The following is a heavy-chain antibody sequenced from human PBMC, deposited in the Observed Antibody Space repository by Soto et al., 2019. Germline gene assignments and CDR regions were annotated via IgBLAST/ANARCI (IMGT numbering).Heavy chain of an antibody. V-gene: IGHV1-18*01. J-gene: IGHJ4*02. CDR2: ISAYNGNT. CDR1: GNTFTSYG. CDR3: ARDRGSYALDY. D-gene: IGHD1-26*01. Sequence: QGQLVQSGAEVKKPESSVKVSCKASGNTFTSYGMSWEPQAPGQGLEWMGWISAYNGNTNYAQKLQGRVTMTTDTSTSTAYMELRSLTSDDTAVYYCARDRGSYALDYWGQGTLVTVSS.